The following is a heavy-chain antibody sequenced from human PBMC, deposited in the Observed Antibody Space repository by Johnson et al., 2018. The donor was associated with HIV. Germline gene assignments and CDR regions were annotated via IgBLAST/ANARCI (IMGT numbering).Heavy chain of an antibody. Sequence: QVQLVESGAGVVQPGRSLRISCAVSEFTFTNYAMHWVRLAPGKGLQWVAVNPYDGSQKYYGDSARCRFTISRDNSKNTLYLQLSSLRVEDTALYYCAKAYSYGAFDIWGQGTMVTVSS. CDR2: NPYDGSQK. CDR1: EFTFTNYA. V-gene: IGHV3-30*14. J-gene: IGHJ3*02. CDR3: AKAYSYGAFDI. D-gene: IGHD5-18*01.